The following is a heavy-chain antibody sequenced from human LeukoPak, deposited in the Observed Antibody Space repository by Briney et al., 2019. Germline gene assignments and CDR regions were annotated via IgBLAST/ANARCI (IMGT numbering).Heavy chain of an antibody. V-gene: IGHV1-8*01. CDR2: MNPNSGNT. Sequence: ASVKVSCKASGYTFTSYDINWVRQATGQGLEWMGWMNPNSGNTGYAQKFQGRVTMTRNTSISTTYMELSSLRSEDTAVYYCARGRDILTGPGYWGQGTLVTVSS. D-gene: IGHD3-9*01. J-gene: IGHJ4*02. CDR1: GYTFTSYD. CDR3: ARGRDILTGPGY.